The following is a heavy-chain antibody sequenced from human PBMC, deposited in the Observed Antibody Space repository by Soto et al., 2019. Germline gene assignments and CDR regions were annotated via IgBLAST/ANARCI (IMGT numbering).Heavy chain of an antibody. CDR3: AKEGLPTGYFDN. CDR1: GFTFTAYA. J-gene: IGHJ4*02. CDR2: ISGGGTNT. V-gene: IGHV3-23*01. Sequence: EVQLLESGGGLVQPGGSLRLSCAASGFTFTAYAVSWVRQTPGKGLEWVSAISGGGTNTYYIDSVKGRFDISRDNSRNTVYLQMNRLTAEDTAVYYCAKEGLPTGYFDNFGRGTLVTVSS.